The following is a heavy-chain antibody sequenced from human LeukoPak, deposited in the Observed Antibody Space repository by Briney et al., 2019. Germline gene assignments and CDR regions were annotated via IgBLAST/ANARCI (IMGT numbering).Heavy chain of an antibody. CDR1: GYTLTELS. J-gene: IGHJ4*02. D-gene: IGHD6-13*01. Sequence: ASVKVSCKVSGYTLTELSMHWVRQAPGKGLEWMGGFDPEDGETIYAQKFQGRVTMTEDKSTSTAYMELSSLRSEDTAVYYCARGGRGEAAAGTFDYWGQGTLVTVSS. V-gene: IGHV1-24*01. CDR3: ARGGRGEAAAGTFDY. CDR2: FDPEDGET.